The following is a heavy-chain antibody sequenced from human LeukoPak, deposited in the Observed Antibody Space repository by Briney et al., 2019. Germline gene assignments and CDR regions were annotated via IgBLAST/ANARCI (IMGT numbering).Heavy chain of an antibody. D-gene: IGHD6-19*01. CDR1: GFPFSSYW. Sequence: SGGSLRLSCVASGFPFSSYWMNWVRQAPGKGLEWVANIKQDGSEKHYGDSVTGRFTISRDNAEKSLSLQMNSLRAEDTAVYYCARDGGQWHSDLVRYYYYGMDVWGQGTTVTVSS. V-gene: IGHV3-7*01. CDR2: IKQDGSEK. CDR3: ARDGGQWHSDLVRYYYYGMDV. J-gene: IGHJ6*02.